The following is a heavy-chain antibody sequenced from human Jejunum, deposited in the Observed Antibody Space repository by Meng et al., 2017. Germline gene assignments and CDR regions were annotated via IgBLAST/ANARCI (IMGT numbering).Heavy chain of an antibody. J-gene: IGHJ5*02. Sequence: VDLEGPGPGLVKPSGTLSLTVAVSGGSISDSNWWSWVRQPPGKGLEWIGEIYHTGSTNYNPSLKSRVTMSLDKSKNQFFLDLTSVTAADTAVYYCARDLLGPAIAASGYFDPWGQGTLVTVSS. CDR1: GGSISDSNW. D-gene: IGHD5-12*01. V-gene: IGHV4-4*02. CDR2: IYHTGST. CDR3: ARDLLGPAIAASGYFDP.